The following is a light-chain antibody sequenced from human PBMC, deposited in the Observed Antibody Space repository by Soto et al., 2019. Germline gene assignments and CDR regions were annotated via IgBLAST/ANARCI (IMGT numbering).Light chain of an antibody. CDR1: QSISTW. CDR2: KAS. CDR3: QQYNSYST. Sequence: DIQMTQSPSTLSASVGDRVTITCRASQSISTWLAWYQQKPGKAPTLLIYKASSLESGVPSRFSGSGSGTEFTLTISSLQPDDFATYYCQQYNSYSTVGQGTKLEIK. V-gene: IGKV1-5*03. J-gene: IGKJ2*01.